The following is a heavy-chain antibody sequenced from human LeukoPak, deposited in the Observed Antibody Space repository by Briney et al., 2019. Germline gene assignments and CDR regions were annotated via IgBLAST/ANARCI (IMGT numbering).Heavy chain of an antibody. CDR3: ARLVDYQSPPDDY. Sequence: ASVKVSCKASGYTFTGYYMHWVRQAPGQGLEWMGWISPNSGGTNYAQKFQGWVTMTRDTSISTAYMELSRLRSDDTAVYYCARLVDYQSPPDDYWGQGTLVTVSS. CDR1: GYTFTGYY. J-gene: IGHJ4*02. V-gene: IGHV1-2*04. D-gene: IGHD1-26*01. CDR2: ISPNSGGT.